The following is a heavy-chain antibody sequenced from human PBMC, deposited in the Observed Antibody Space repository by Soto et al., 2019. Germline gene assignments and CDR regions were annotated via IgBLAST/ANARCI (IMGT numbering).Heavy chain of an antibody. Sequence: GGSLRLSCAASGFTFSSYSMNWVRQAPGKGLEWVSYISTSSSTIYYADSVKGRFTISRDNAKNSLYLQMNSLRAEDTAVYYCARKVDGSGYYYNWFDPWGQGTLVTVSS. CDR1: GFTFSSYS. V-gene: IGHV3-48*01. J-gene: IGHJ5*02. CDR2: ISTSSSTI. D-gene: IGHD3-22*01. CDR3: ARKVDGSGYYYNWFDP.